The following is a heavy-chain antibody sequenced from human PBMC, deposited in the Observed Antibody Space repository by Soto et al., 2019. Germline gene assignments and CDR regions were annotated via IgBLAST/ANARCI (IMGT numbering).Heavy chain of an antibody. Sequence: QVQLVQSGAEMKKPGASVKVSCKPSGDTFTNFDLNWVRQAAGKGLEWLGWMRANSGDRGHAQKFRGRVSLTRDTSMSTAYMELSSLRAEDTAVYYCARYIHGQVFKVWGQGTLVIVSS. J-gene: IGHJ4*02. V-gene: IGHV1-8*01. CDR2: MRANSGDR. CDR1: GDTFTNFD. CDR3: ARYIHGQVFKV. D-gene: IGHD3-10*01.